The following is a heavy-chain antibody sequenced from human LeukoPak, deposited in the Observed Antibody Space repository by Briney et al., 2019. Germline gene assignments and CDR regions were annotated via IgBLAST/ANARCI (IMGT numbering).Heavy chain of an antibody. CDR2: IKQDESEK. CDR3: ATDVLGGFFDY. D-gene: IGHD1-26*01. J-gene: IGHJ4*02. Sequence: GGSLRLSCAASGFTFSNYWISWIRQAPGKGLEWVANIKQDESEKDYVDSVMVRFTISRKNAKDSVYLQMNSLRADDTAVYYCATDVLGGFFDYWGQGTLVTVSS. CDR1: GFTFSNYW. V-gene: IGHV3-7*01.